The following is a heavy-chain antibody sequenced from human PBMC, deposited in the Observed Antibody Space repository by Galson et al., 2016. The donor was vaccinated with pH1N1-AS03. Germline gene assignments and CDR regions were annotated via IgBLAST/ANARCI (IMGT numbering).Heavy chain of an antibody. D-gene: IGHD2-2*01. CDR1: FSTYC. Sequence: FSTYCMRWVRQAPGKGLEWVANIKQDGSEKFYVDSLKGRFTISRDNAKNSLYLQMSSLRAEDTAIYYCARGAPGDHLLSPLWNWGQGTLVTVSS. CDR3: ARGAPGDHLLSPLWN. CDR2: IKQDGSEK. V-gene: IGHV3-7*01. J-gene: IGHJ4*02.